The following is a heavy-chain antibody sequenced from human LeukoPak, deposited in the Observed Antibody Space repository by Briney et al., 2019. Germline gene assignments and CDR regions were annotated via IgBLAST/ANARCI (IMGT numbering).Heavy chain of an antibody. Sequence: GGSLRLSCAASGFTFSSYWMSWVRQAPGKGLEWVANINQDGSERYYVDSVKGRFTISRDNAKNSLFLQMNSLRADDTAVYYCARASGYSYGSGVGYYDSSGYNDYWGQGTVVTVSS. CDR1: GFTFSSYW. CDR3: ARASGYSYGSGVGYYDSSGYNDY. V-gene: IGHV3-7*04. J-gene: IGHJ4*02. D-gene: IGHD3-22*01. CDR2: INQDGSER.